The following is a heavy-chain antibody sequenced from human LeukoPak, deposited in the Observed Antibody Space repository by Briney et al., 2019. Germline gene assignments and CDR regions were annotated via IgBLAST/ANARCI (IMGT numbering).Heavy chain of an antibody. CDR1: GYTFTSSG. J-gene: IGHJ4*02. Sequence: ASLKVSCKPSGYTFTSSGISCGRHAPGQGLEWMGWISAYNGNTNYAQKLQGRVTMTTDTSTSTAYMELSRLRSDDTAVYYCARDPSSSWYGGYNYWGQGTLVTVSS. CDR2: ISAYNGNT. V-gene: IGHV1-18*01. CDR3: ARDPSSSWYGGYNY. D-gene: IGHD6-13*01.